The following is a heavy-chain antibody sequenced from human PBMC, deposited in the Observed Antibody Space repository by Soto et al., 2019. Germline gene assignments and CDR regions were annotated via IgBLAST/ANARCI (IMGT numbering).Heavy chain of an antibody. CDR1: GYKFTTYG. V-gene: IGHV1-18*01. D-gene: IGHD3-16*01. CDR2: ISTYSGNT. J-gene: IGHJ6*02. CDR3: ARGLGTNGLDV. Sequence: QIQLVQSGAEVKKPGASVNISCKASGYKFTTYGVTWVRQAPGHGLEWMGGISTYSGNTDYTQTFQDRVTMTTDTSTSTAYMEVRSLRSDDTAVHYCARGLGTNGLDVWGQGTTVTVSS.